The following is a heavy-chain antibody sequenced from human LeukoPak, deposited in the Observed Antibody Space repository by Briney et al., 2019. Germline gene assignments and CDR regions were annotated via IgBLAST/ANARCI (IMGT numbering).Heavy chain of an antibody. CDR3: ARWLGYCSSTSCHGAFDY. D-gene: IGHD2-2*01. V-gene: IGHV3-23*01. J-gene: IGHJ4*02. CDR2: ISGSGGST. CDR1: GFTFSSYA. Sequence: GGSLRLSCAASGFTFSSYAMSWVRQAPGKGLEWVSAISGSGGSTYYADSVKGRFTISRDNSKNTLYLQMNSLRAEDTAVYYCARWLGYCSSTSCHGAFDYWGQGTLVTVSS.